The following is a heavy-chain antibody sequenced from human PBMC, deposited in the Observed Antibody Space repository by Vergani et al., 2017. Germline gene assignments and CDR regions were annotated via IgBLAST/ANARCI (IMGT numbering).Heavy chain of an antibody. D-gene: IGHD5-12*01. J-gene: IGHJ4*02. CDR1: GGSFSGYY. CDR2: INHSGST. CDR3: ERGKRGYEDY. Sequence: QVQLQQWGAGLLKPSETLSLTCAVYGGSFSGYYWSWIRQPPGKGLEWIGEINHSGSTNYNPSLKSRVTISVDTSKNQFSLKLSSVTAADTAVYYCERGKRGYEDYWGQGTLVTVSS. V-gene: IGHV4-34*01.